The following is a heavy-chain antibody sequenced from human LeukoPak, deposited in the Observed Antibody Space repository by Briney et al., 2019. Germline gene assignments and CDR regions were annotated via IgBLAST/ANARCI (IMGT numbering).Heavy chain of an antibody. CDR3: ARAGAYSSSLVYYYYYYMDV. J-gene: IGHJ6*03. CDR1: GFTFSSYW. CDR2: IKQDGSEK. D-gene: IGHD6-6*01. Sequence: GGSLRLSCAASGFTFSSYWMSWVRQAPGKGLEWVANIKQDGSEKYYVDSVKGRFTISRDNAKNSLYLRMNSLRAEDTAVYYCARAGAYSSSLVYYYYYYMDVWGKGTTVTVSS. V-gene: IGHV3-7*01.